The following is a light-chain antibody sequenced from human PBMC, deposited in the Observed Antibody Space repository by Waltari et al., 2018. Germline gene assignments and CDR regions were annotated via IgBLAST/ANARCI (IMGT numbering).Light chain of an antibody. CDR2: QDS. V-gene: IGLV3-1*01. J-gene: IGLJ2*01. CDR1: KSADKY. Sequence: SYELTQPPSVSVSPGQKASITRSGDKSADKYVCLYQQKPGQSPVLVIYQDSKRPSGIPERFSGSNSGNTATLTISGTQAMDEADYYCQAWDSSTAVVFGGGTKLTVL. CDR3: QAWDSSTAVV.